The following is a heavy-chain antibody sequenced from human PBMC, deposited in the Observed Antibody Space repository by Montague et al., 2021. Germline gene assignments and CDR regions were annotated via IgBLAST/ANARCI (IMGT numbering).Heavy chain of an antibody. J-gene: IGHJ4*02. V-gene: IGHV3-23*01. CDR3: AKSLYASGGWGYYFDL. Sequence: SLRLSCAASGFTFSSRAMSWVRQAPGKGLEWVSSISGKSNNTYYIDSLKGRFTISGDNSKNTLFLQMNSLRAEDTAVYYCAKSLYASGGWGYYFDLWGQGTLVTVSS. D-gene: IGHD2/OR15-2a*01. CDR2: ISGKSNNT. CDR1: GFTFSSRA.